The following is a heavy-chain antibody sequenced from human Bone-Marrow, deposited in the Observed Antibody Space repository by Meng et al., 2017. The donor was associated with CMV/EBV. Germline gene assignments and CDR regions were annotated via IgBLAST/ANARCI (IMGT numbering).Heavy chain of an antibody. CDR1: DSSISSHYF. CDR2: ISHSGYA. J-gene: IGHJ4*02. D-gene: IGHD3-22*01. V-gene: IGHV4-38-2*02. CDR3: ARVRSEYSGYYLFDY. Sequence: SETLSLTCTVSDSSISSHYFWAWIRQSPEECLEWIGTISHSGYAYYNPSLMSRVTMSVDTSKSQFSLRVNSVTAADTALDYCARVRSEYSGYYLFDYWGQGTLVTVSS.